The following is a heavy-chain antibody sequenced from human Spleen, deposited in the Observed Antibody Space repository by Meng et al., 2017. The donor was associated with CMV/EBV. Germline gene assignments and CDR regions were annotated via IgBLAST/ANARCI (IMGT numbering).Heavy chain of an antibody. CDR2: ISYDGSNK. CDR1: GFTFSSYA. CDR3: ARELPAAPHYYGMDV. V-gene: IGHV3-30-3*01. Sequence: GGSLRLSCAASGFTFSSYAMHWVRQAPGKGLEWVAVISYDGSNKYYADSVKGRFTISRDNSKNTLYLQMNSLRAEDTAVYYCARELPAAPHYYGMDVWGQGTTVTVSS. D-gene: IGHD2-2*01. J-gene: IGHJ6*02.